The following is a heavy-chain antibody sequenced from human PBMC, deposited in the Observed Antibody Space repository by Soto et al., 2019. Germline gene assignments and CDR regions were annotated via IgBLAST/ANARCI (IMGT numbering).Heavy chain of an antibody. J-gene: IGHJ5*01. D-gene: IGHD3-10*01. CDR3: ARDRGFSSFDR. V-gene: IGHV3-7*01. CDR1: VFAFSDSW. Sequence: EVQLEDSGGGLVQPGGSLRLSCAASVFAFSDSWRNWVRQAPGKGLEWVASTVPDGSERYYVPSVKGRFTISRDNTKTSLYLQMNSLRVDDTASYYCARDRGFSSFDRWGQGTLVTVSS. CDR2: TVPDGSER.